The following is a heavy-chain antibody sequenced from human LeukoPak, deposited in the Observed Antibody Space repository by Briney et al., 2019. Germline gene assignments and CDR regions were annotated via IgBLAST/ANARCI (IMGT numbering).Heavy chain of an antibody. CDR1: GFTFSSYA. CDR2: LSGSGGST. J-gene: IGHJ4*02. CDR3: AKSRSGVSSCYNY. V-gene: IGHV3-23*01. Sequence: GGSLRLSCVFSGFTFSSYAMSWVRQAPGQGLEWVSSLSGSGGSTYYADSVRGRFTISRDNSKNTLYLQMNSLRAEDTAIYFCAKSRSGVSSCYNYWGQGTLVTVSS. D-gene: IGHD2-15*01.